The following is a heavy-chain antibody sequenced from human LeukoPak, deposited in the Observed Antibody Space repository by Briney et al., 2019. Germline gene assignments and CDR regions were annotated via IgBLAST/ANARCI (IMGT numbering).Heavy chain of an antibody. V-gene: IGHV4-34*01. CDR1: GGSFSGYS. CDR2: INHSGST. CDR3: ARGQWRRAFDI. J-gene: IGHJ3*02. Sequence: SETLSLTCAVYGGSFSGYSWSWIRQPPGKGLEWIGEINHSGSTNYNPSLKSRVTISVDTSKNQFSLKLSSVTAADTAVYYCARGQWRRAFDIWGQGTMVSVSS. D-gene: IGHD6-19*01.